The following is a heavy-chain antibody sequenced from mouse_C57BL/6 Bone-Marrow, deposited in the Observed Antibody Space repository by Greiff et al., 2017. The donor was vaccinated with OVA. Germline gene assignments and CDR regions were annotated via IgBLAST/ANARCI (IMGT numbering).Heavy chain of an antibody. CDR1: GYTFTDYY. J-gene: IGHJ4*01. V-gene: IGHV1-76*01. D-gene: IGHD1-1*01. Sequence: VNLVESGAELVRPGASVKLSCKASGYTFTDYYINWVKQRPGQGLEWIARIYPGSGNTYYNEKFKGKATLTADKSSSTAYMQLSSLTSEDSAVYFCAGAACYGSSYDAMAYWGRGNAVTVTA. CDR2: IYPGSGNT. CDR3: AGAACYGSSYDAMAY.